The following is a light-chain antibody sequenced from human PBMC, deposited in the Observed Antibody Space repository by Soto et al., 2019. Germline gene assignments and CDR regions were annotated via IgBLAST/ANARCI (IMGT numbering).Light chain of an antibody. J-gene: IGKJ5*01. CDR1: QSVTTY. CDR2: DAS. V-gene: IGKV3-11*01. CDR3: QQRSNWPPSIT. Sequence: EIVLTQSPATLSLSPVEIANIYCSSIQSVTTYLAWYQPKPGQAPRLLIYDASDRATGIPARFSGSGSGTDFTLTISSLEPEDFAVYYCQQRSNWPPSITCGQGTRREI.